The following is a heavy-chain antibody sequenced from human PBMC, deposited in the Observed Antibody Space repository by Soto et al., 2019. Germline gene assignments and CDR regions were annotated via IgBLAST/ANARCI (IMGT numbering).Heavy chain of an antibody. CDR2: ISYDGSNK. Sequence: QVQLVESGGGVVQPGRYLRLSCAASGFTFSSYAMHWVRQAPGKGLEWVAVISYDGSNKYYADSVKGRFTISRDNSKNTLYLQMNSLRAEDTAVYYCARAEASYYYDSSGYSLDPWGQGTLVTVSS. V-gene: IGHV3-30-3*01. D-gene: IGHD3-22*01. CDR1: GFTFSSYA. J-gene: IGHJ5*02. CDR3: ARAEASYYYDSSGYSLDP.